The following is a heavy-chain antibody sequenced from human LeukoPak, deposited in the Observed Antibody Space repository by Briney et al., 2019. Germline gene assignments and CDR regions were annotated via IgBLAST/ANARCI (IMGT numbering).Heavy chain of an antibody. J-gene: IGHJ6*02. D-gene: IGHD2-2*01. CDR2: IYPGDSDT. Sequence: GESLKISCKGSGYSFTSYWIGWVRQMPGKGLERMGIIYPGDSDTTYSPSFQGQVTISADKSISTAYLRWSSLKASDTAMYYCARRDGYCSSTSCYADYYYGMDVWGQGTTVTVSS. CDR1: GYSFTSYW. V-gene: IGHV5-51*01. CDR3: ARRDGYCSSTSCYADYYYGMDV.